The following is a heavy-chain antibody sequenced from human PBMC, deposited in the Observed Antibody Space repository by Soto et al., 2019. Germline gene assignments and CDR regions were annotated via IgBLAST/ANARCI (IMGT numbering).Heavy chain of an antibody. V-gene: IGHV1-8*01. CDR1: GYTFTSYD. Sequence: ASVKVSCNASGYTFTSYDINWVRQATGQGREWMGWMNPNSGNTGYAQKFQGRVTMTRNTSISTAYMELSSLRSEDTAVYYCARVPAAGVNPYYYYYLDVWGKGTTVTVSS. CDR2: MNPNSGNT. J-gene: IGHJ6*03. D-gene: IGHD2-15*01. CDR3: ARVPAAGVNPYYYYYLDV.